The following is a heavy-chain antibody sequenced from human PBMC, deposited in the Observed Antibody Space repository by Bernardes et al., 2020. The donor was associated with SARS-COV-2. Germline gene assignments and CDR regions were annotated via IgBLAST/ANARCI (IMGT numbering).Heavy chain of an antibody. D-gene: IGHD5-12*01. Sequence: GGSLRLSCAVSGFTFSSYSMTWVRQAPGKGLEWVANINEDGSEIKYVDSVKGRFTISRDNAKNSLYVQVNSLRVEDTAVYYCASGRYSDTYWGQGTLVTVSS. J-gene: IGHJ4*02. CDR1: GFTFSSYS. V-gene: IGHV3-7*01. CDR3: ASGRYSDTY. CDR2: INEDGSEI.